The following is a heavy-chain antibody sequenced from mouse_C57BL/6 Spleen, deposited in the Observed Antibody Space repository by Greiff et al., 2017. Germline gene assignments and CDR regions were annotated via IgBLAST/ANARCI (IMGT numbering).Heavy chain of an antibody. CDR2: IWTGGGT. D-gene: IGHD2-1*01. CDR1: GFSLTSYA. Sequence: VKLQESGPGLVAPSQSLSITCTVSGFSLTSYAISWVRQPPGKGLEWLGVIWTGGGTNYNSALKSRLSISKDNSKSQVFLKMNSLQTDDTARYYCARDGNYPFYYYAMDYWGQGTSVTVSS. CDR3: ARDGNYPFYYYAMDY. J-gene: IGHJ4*01. V-gene: IGHV2-9-1*01.